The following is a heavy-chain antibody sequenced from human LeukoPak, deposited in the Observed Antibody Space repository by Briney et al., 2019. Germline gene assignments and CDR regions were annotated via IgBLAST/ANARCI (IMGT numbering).Heavy chain of an antibody. D-gene: IGHD3-16*01. CDR2: INHSGST. CDR1: GGSFSGYY. CDR3: ARGGMITFGGVMLF. J-gene: IGHJ4*02. Sequence: PSETLSLTCAVYGGSFSGYYWSWIRQPPGKGLEWIGEINHSGSTNYNPSLKSRVTISVDTSKNQFSLKLSSVTAADTAVYYCARGGMITFGGVMLFGGQGTLVTVSS. V-gene: IGHV4-34*01.